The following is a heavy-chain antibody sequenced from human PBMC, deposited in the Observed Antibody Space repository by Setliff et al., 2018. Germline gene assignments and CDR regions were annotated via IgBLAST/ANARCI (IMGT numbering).Heavy chain of an antibody. Sequence: PSETLSLTCNVSGVSISNYYWSWIRQPPGKGLECIGYIQKSGGTNYNSSLKSRVTISADTSKNQFSLNLSSVTAADTAVYYCARDNRARHYMDVWGKGTTVTVSS. CDR2: IQKSGGT. D-gene: IGHD3-10*01. J-gene: IGHJ6*03. V-gene: IGHV4-4*08. CDR1: GVSISNYY. CDR3: ARDNRARHYMDV.